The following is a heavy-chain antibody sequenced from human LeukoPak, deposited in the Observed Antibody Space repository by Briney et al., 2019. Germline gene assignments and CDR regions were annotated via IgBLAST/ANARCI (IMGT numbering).Heavy chain of an antibody. Sequence: PSETLSLTCTVSGGSISSYYWSWIRQPPGKGLEWIGYIYYSGSTNYNPSLRSRVTISVDTSKNQFSLKLSSVTAADTAVYYCARHTSSWANLDYWGQGTLVTVSS. D-gene: IGHD6-13*01. CDR2: IYYSGST. J-gene: IGHJ4*02. CDR1: GGSISSYY. V-gene: IGHV4-59*08. CDR3: ARHTSSWANLDY.